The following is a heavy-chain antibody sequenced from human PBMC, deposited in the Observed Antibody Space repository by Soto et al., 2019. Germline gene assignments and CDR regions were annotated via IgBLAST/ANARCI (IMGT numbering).Heavy chain of an antibody. V-gene: IGHV4-34*01. J-gene: IGHJ4*02. CDR2: INRSGST. CDR3: ARVRTVGMSGSPGDS. CDR1: GGSFSGYY. D-gene: IGHD3-10*01. Sequence: SETLSLTCAVYGGSFSGYYWSWIRQPPGKGLEWIGEINRSGSTNYNPPLKSRVTISVDTSKNQFSLRLSSVTAADPAVFYCARVRTVGMSGSPGDSSGQGTLVTVSS.